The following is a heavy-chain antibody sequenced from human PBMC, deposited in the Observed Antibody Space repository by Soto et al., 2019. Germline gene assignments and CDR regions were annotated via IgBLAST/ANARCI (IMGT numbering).Heavy chain of an antibody. CDR1: VFTFSSYA. D-gene: IGHD3-10*01. V-gene: IGHV3-30-3*01. CDR2: ISYDGSNK. CDR3: ARATATLHRHGFTLMDV. J-gene: IGHJ6*01. Sequence: RGSLRISCATSVFTFSSYAMHWVRQAPGKGLEWVAVISYDGSNKYYADSVKGRFTISRDNSKNTLYLQMKSLRAEDTAVYYCARATATLHRHGFTLMDVWGQGTTVTVSS.